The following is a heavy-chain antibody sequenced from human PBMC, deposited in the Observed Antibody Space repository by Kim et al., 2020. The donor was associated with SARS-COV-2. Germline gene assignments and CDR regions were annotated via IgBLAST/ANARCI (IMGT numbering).Heavy chain of an antibody. V-gene: IGHV3-30*02. Sequence: DSVKGRFTSSRDNSKNTLYLQMTSLRAEDTAVYYCANPIFEYQLLSGLDVWGQGTTVTVSS. J-gene: IGHJ6*02. CDR3: ANPIFEYQLLSGLDV. D-gene: IGHD2-2*01.